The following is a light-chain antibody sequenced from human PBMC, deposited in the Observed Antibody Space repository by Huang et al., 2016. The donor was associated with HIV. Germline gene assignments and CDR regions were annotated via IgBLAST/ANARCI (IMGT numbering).Light chain of an antibody. CDR3: QQVDAFPLT. Sequence: EIQMTQSPASVSASVGDRVTITCRASQNLMKYLAWYQVKPGKVPKLLIPATSSLQSGVPSRFSASGSGTDFTLTVNSLELEDVATYYCQQVDAFPLTFGGGTKVEI. CDR1: QNLMKY. CDR2: ATS. V-gene: IGKV1D-12*01. J-gene: IGKJ4*01.